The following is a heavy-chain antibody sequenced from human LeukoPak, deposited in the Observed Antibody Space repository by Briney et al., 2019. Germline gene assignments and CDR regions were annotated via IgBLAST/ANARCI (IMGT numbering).Heavy chain of an antibody. CDR3: AELGITMIGGV. D-gene: IGHD3-10*02. V-gene: IGHV3-9*01. CDR1: GFTFDDYA. Sequence: GRSLRLSCAASGFTFDDYAMHWVRQAPGKGLEGVSGISWNSGSIGYADSVKGRFTISRDNAKNSLYLQMNSLRAEDTAVYYCAELGITMIGGVWGKGTTVTISS. J-gene: IGHJ6*04. CDR2: ISWNSGSI.